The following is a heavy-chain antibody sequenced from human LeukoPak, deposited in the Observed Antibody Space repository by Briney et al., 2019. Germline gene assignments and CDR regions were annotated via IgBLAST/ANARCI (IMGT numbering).Heavy chain of an antibody. D-gene: IGHD3-10*01. V-gene: IGHV3-23*01. CDR1: GFTLNNQA. J-gene: IGHJ4*02. CDR2: ITGSGDET. CDR3: AKGSRSSRPYYFDF. Sequence: PGGSLILSCAASGFTLNNQARSWVPQAPGKGLEWVSAITGSGDETYHADSVKGRFTISRDNSKNPLYLQRNSLRDEDTAVYYCAKGSRSSRPYYFDFWGQENLVTVSS.